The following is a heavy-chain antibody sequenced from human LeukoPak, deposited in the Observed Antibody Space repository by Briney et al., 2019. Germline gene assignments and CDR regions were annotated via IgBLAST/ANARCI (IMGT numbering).Heavy chain of an antibody. V-gene: IGHV1-8*01. D-gene: IGHD3-10*01. J-gene: IGHJ6*03. CDR1: GYTFTSYD. Sequence: ASVKVSCKASGYTFTSYDINWVRQATGQGLEWMGWMNPNSGNTGYAQKFQGRGTMTRSTAISTAYMELSSLRFEDTAVYYCARALGYYYMDVWGKGTTVTVSS. CDR3: ARALGYYYMDV. CDR2: MNPNSGNT.